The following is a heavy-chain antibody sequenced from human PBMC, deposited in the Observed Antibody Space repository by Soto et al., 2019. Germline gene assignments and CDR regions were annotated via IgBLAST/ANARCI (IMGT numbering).Heavy chain of an antibody. D-gene: IGHD3-10*01. CDR2: VSAYDGAT. CDR3: ARDRAGLLEF. Sequence: QVQLVQSATEVVKPGASVMVSCKASGYVFTGWGISWVRQVPGQGLEWVGWVSAYDGATRSSEKLQGRISVTRDKSTSTVYMDLTNLRSDDAAVYYCARDRAGLLEFWGQGTLVTVSS. V-gene: IGHV1-18*01. J-gene: IGHJ4*02. CDR1: GYVFTGWG.